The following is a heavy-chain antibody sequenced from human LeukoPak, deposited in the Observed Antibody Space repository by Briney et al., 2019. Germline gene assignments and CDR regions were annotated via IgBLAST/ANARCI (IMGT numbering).Heavy chain of an antibody. CDR1: GDSISSSKYY. CDR2: FYYSGNT. D-gene: IGHD2-8*02. Sequence: SETPSLTCSVSGDSISSSKYYWGRVRQPPGKGLESIGGFYYSGNTYHTPSLKSRVTVSVDAAKNQFSLKMTSVTAADTAVYYCASGLAVGGVPDCWGQGTLVIVSS. J-gene: IGHJ4*02. V-gene: IGHV4-39*01. CDR3: ASGLAVGGVPDC.